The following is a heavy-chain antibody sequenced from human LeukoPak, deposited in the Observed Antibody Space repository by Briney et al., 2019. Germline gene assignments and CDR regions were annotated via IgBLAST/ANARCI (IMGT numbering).Heavy chain of an antibody. D-gene: IGHD6-19*01. J-gene: IGHJ4*02. V-gene: IGHV3-7*01. Sequence: PGGSLRLSCAASGLTCSSYWMSWVRQAPGKGLEWVANIKQDGSEKYYVDSVKGRFTISRDNAKNSLYLQMNSLRAEDTAVYYCARIRRGWSQNWDYWGQGTLVTVSS. CDR3: ARIRRGWSQNWDY. CDR2: IKQDGSEK. CDR1: GLTCSSYW.